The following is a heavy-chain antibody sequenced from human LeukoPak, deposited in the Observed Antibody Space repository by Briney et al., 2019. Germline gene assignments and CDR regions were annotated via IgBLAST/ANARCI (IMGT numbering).Heavy chain of an antibody. Sequence: PGGSLRLSCAASGFTFTSYAMSWVRQAPGKGLEWVSAISGGGSSTDYADSVKGRFTISRDSSKNTLYLQMNSLRAEDTAFYYCAKGGGSLGGQGTLVTVSS. V-gene: IGHV3-23*01. CDR2: ISGGGSST. J-gene: IGHJ4*02. CDR3: AKGGGSL. D-gene: IGHD1-26*01. CDR1: GFTFTSYA.